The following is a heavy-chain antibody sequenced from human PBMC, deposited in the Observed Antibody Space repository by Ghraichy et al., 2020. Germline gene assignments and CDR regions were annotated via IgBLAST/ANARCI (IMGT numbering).Heavy chain of an antibody. D-gene: IGHD3-22*01. V-gene: IGHV3-30*18. CDR2: ISYDGSNK. J-gene: IGHJ4*02. CDR3: AKGHLHYYDSSGYVGYFDY. Sequence: RLSCAASGLTLSSYGMHWVRQAPGKGLEWVAVISYDGSNKYYANSVKGRFTISRDNSKNTLYLQMNSLRPADTALYYCAKGHLHYYDSSGYVGYFDYWGQGTLVTVSS. CDR1: GLTLSSYG.